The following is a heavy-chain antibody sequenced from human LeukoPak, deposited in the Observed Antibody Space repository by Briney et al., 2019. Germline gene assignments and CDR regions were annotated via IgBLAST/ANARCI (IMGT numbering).Heavy chain of an antibody. J-gene: IGHJ4*02. D-gene: IGHD2-2*01. CDR3: ARLPAYCSSTSCYYDY. V-gene: IGHV3-48*04. CDR2: ISSASGSI. Sequence: GGSLRLSCVASGFTFSSNSMNWVRQAPGKGLEWVSYISSASGSIYYADSVKGRFIVSRDNAKNSLFLQMNSLRAEDTAVYYCARLPAYCSSTSCYYDYWGQGTLVTVSS. CDR1: GFTFSSNS.